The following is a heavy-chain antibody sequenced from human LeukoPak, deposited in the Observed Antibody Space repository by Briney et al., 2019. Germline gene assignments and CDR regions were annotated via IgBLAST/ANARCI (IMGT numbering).Heavy chain of an antibody. CDR1: GLTVSSNY. Sequence: GGSLRLSCAASGLTVSSNYMSWVRQAPGKGLEWVSVIYRGGSIYYADSVQGRFTISRHNSINTVYLQMNSLRSEDTAVYYCARGGSSGWSDFDYWGQGTLVTVSS. J-gene: IGHJ4*02. CDR3: ARGGSSGWSDFDY. V-gene: IGHV3-53*04. CDR2: IYRGGSI. D-gene: IGHD6-19*01.